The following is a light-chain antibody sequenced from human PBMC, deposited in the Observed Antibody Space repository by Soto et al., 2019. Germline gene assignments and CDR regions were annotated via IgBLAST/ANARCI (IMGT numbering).Light chain of an antibody. CDR1: SSNIGAGYD. CDR3: QSYDGSLGV. V-gene: IGLV1-40*01. J-gene: IGLJ1*01. CDR2: GHS. Sequence: QLVLTQPPSVSGAPGQRVTISCTGSSSNIGAGYDVHWYQQLPGTAPKLLIFGHSNRPSGVPDRFSGSKSGTSASLAITGLQAEDEADYYCQSYDGSLGVFGTGTKVTVL.